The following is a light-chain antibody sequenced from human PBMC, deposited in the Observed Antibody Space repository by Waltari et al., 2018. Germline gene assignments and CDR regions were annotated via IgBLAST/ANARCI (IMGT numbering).Light chain of an antibody. CDR1: SSDVGCFNY. J-gene: IGLJ3*02. CDR3: QSYDSSLSGSV. V-gene: IGLV2-11*01. CDR2: VVS. Sequence: QSALTQPRSVSGSPGQSVTISCTGTSSDVGCFNYVPWYQRHPGKAPKPLIYVVSKRPSGVPDRFSGSKSGNTASLTISGLQAEDEADYYCQSYDSSLSGSVFGGGTKLTVL.